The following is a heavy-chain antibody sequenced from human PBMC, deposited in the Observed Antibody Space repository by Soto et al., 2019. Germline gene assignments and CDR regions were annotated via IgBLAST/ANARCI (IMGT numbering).Heavy chain of an antibody. CDR1: GFTFSSDW. CDR3: AREAAPPTYGMDV. CDR2: INTDGSDT. V-gene: IGHV3-74*01. Sequence: EVQLVESGGGLAQPGGSLRLSCAASGFTFSSDWMHWVRQAPGKGLVWVSRINTDGSDTSYADSVKGRFTISRDNAKNTLYLQMNSLRAEDTAVYYCAREAAPPTYGMDVWGQGTTVTVSS. D-gene: IGHD6-13*01. J-gene: IGHJ6*02.